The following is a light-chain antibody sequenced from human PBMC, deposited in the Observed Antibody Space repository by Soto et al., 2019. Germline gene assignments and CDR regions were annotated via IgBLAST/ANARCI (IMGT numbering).Light chain of an antibody. J-gene: IGKJ4*01. CDR3: QHRANWPLT. CDR1: QSVSSS. CDR2: DVS. Sequence: EIVLTQSPATLSLSPGERATLSCRASQSVSSSLAWYQQKPGQAPRLLIYDVSNRATGIPARFSGSGSGTDCTLTISSLEPEDFAVYYCQHRANWPLTFGGGTKVEIK. V-gene: IGKV3-11*01.